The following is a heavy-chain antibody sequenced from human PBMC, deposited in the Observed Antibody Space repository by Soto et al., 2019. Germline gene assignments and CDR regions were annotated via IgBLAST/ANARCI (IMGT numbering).Heavy chain of an antibody. CDR2: RYYSGNN. V-gene: IGHV4-30-4*01. CDR3: ARGGYDPSGQTFRGWGPDC. D-gene: IGHD3-22*01. Sequence: HVQLQESGPGPVTPSQTLSLSCTVSGVSITSGSYYWTWVRQSPGKVLECIGYRYYSGNNYYNPSLHRRATISVETSMTKFYLKWTSVTAADTAVYYSARGGYDPSGQTFRGWGPDCWGQGTLVTVSS. J-gene: IGHJ4*02. CDR1: GVSITSGSYY.